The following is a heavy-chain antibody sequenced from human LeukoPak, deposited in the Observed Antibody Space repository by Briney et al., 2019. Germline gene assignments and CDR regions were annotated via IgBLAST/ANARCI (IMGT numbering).Heavy chain of an antibody. CDR3: ARDYGDYRGYFYYMDV. J-gene: IGHJ6*03. Sequence: SETLSLTCTVSGGSITFSDYYWDWIRQPPGKGLEWIGSIYYSTSTHYNPSLKSRVTISVDTSKDQFSLKLNSVTAANTAVYYCARDYGDYRGYFYYMDVWGKGTTVTVS. CDR2: IYYSTST. V-gene: IGHV4-39*07. CDR1: GGSITFSDYY. D-gene: IGHD4-17*01.